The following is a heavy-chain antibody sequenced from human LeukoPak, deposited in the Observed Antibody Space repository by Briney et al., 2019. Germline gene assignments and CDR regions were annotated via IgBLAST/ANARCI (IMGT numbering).Heavy chain of an antibody. CDR3: ARAAAGTFDY. Sequence: SETLSLTCAVSGGSFSSGGYSWSWIRQPPGKGLEWIGYIYHSGSTYYNPSLKSRVTISVDRSKNQFSLKLSSVTAADTAVYYCARAAAGTFDYWGQGTLVTASS. D-gene: IGHD6-13*01. CDR2: IYHSGST. J-gene: IGHJ4*02. V-gene: IGHV4-30-2*01. CDR1: GGSFSSGGYS.